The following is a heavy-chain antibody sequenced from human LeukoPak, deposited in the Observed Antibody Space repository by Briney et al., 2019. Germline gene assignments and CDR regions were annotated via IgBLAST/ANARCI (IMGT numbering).Heavy chain of an antibody. D-gene: IGHD3-22*01. CDR1: GFTFSSYG. Sequence: GGSLRLSCAAPGFTFSSYGMHWVRQAPGKGLEWVAVIWYDGSNKYYADSVKGRFTISRDNSKNTLYLQMNSLRAEDTAVYYCAREDSSGYYPEYYFDYWGQGTLVTVSS. V-gene: IGHV3-33*08. CDR3: AREDSSGYYPEYYFDY. CDR2: IWYDGSNK. J-gene: IGHJ4*02.